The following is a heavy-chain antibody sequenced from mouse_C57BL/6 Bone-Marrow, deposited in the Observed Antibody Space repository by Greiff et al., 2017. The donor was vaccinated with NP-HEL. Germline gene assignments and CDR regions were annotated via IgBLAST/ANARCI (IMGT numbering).Heavy chain of an antibody. CDR1: GFTFSSYW. V-gene: IGHV6-3*01. CDR3: TAPYYGSSYGYFDV. J-gene: IGHJ1*03. D-gene: IGHD1-1*01. Sequence: DVMLVESGGGLVQPGGSMKLSCVASGFTFSSYWMNWVRQSPEKGLEWVAQIRLKSDNYATHYAESVKGRFTISRDDSKSSVYLQMNNLRAEDTGIYYCTAPYYGSSYGYFDVWGTGTTVTVSS. CDR2: IRLKSDNYAT.